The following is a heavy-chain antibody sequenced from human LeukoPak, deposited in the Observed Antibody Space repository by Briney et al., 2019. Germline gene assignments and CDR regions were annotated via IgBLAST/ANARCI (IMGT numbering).Heavy chain of an antibody. CDR2: ISGSGADT. D-gene: IGHD4-11*01. J-gene: IGHJ5*02. V-gene: IGHV3-23*01. CDR3: AKDSGHIVTNWFDP. CDR1: GFTFSHYA. Sequence: SGGSLRLSCVASGFTFSHYAMSWVRQAPGKGPEWVSGISGSGADTYYTDSVNGRFTISRDNSKNTLSLQRNSLRADDTAIYYCAKDSGHIVTNWFDPWGQGTLVTVSS.